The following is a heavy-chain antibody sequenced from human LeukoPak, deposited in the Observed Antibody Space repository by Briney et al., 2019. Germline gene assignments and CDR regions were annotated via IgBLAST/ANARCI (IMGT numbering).Heavy chain of an antibody. CDR1: GGTFSSYA. CDR3: AREGEMATPELDY. Sequence: SVKVSCKASGGTFSSYAISWVRQAPGQGLEWMGGIIPIFGTANYAQKFQGRVTITADESTSTAYMELSSLRSEDTAVYYCAREGEMATPELDYWGQGTLVTVSS. D-gene: IGHD5-24*01. V-gene: IGHV1-69*13. CDR2: IIPIFGTA. J-gene: IGHJ4*02.